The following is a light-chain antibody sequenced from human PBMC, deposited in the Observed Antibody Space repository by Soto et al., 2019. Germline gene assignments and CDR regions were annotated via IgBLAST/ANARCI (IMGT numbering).Light chain of an antibody. CDR3: QQCRNWPLT. CDR2: DAS. V-gene: IGKV3-15*01. Sequence: ESVMTQSPATLSMSKGEGATLSCKASQNVYNNLAWYQQRPGQPPRLLIYDASTRATGISARFSGSGYGTEFTLTISSLQSEDFAVYFCQQCRNWPLTFGGGTKVDIK. J-gene: IGKJ4*01. CDR1: QNVYNN.